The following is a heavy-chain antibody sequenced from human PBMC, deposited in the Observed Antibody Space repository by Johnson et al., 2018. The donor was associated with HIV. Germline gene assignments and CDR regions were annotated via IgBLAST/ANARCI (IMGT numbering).Heavy chain of an antibody. CDR3: ARDLHAFDI. V-gene: IGHV3-30-3*01. Sequence: QVLLVESGGGMVKPGGSLRLSCAASGFTFSSYAMHWVRQAPGKGLEWVAVISYDGSNKYYADSVKGRFTISRDNSKNTLYLQMNSRRAEDTAVYYCARDLHAFDIWGQGTMVTVSS. CDR1: GFTFSSYA. CDR2: ISYDGSNK. J-gene: IGHJ3*02.